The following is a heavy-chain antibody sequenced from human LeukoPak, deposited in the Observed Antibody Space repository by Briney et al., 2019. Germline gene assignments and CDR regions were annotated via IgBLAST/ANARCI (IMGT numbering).Heavy chain of an antibody. CDR2: INAGNGNT. D-gene: IGHD6-13*01. CDR3: ARDWYRPRKYYYGMDV. Sequence: ASVKVSCKASGYTFTSYAIHWVRQAPGQRLEWMGWINAGNGNTKYSQKFQGRVTMTRDTSISTAYMELSRLRSDDTAVYYCARDWYRPRKYYYGMDVWGQGTTVTVSS. J-gene: IGHJ6*02. V-gene: IGHV1-3*01. CDR1: GYTFTSYA.